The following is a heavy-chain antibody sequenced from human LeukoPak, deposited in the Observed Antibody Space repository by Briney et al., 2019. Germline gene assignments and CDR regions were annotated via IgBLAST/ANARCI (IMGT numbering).Heavy chain of an antibody. CDR3: ARDWNSMGYYYHMDV. V-gene: IGHV3-21*01. Sequence: SGGSLRLSCAAPGFSFSSYSMNWVRQAPGKGLEWDSCISSGNIYIYYADSVKGRFTISRDNAKNSLFLQMNSLRAEDTAVYYCARDWNSMGYYYHMDVWGKGTTVTVSS. CDR2: ISSGNIYI. CDR1: GFSFSSYS. J-gene: IGHJ6*03. D-gene: IGHD2/OR15-2a*01.